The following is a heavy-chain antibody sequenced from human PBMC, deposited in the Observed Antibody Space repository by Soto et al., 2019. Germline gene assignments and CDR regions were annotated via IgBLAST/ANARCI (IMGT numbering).Heavy chain of an antibody. D-gene: IGHD2-2*01. J-gene: IGHJ4*02. CDR3: ARDAVVDCSSTSCYLYYFDY. CDR2: IIPIFGTA. Sequence: ASVNVSCKTSGGTFSSYAISWVRQAPGQGLEWMGGIIPIFGTANYAQKFQGRVTITADESTSTAYMELSSLRSEDTAVYYCARDAVVDCSSTSCYLYYFDYWGQGTLVTVSP. V-gene: IGHV1-69*13. CDR1: GGTFSSYA.